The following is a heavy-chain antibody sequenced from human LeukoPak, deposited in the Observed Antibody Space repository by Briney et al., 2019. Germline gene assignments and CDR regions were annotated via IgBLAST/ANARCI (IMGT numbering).Heavy chain of an antibody. D-gene: IGHD3-9*01. CDR2: ITQDGSET. J-gene: IGHJ4*02. CDR1: GFSFSSFW. CDR3: ARLFSRYFFDQ. Sequence: GGSLRLSCRASGFSFSSFWMTWVRRTPGKGLEWAATITQDGSETFYVDSVKGRFTISRDNAKNSLYLQMKSLRVEDTAVYYCARLFSRYFFDQWGLGTLVTVSS. V-gene: IGHV3-7*02.